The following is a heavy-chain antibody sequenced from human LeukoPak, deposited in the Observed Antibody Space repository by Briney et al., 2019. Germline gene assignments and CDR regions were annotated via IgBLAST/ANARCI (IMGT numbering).Heavy chain of an antibody. CDR1: GFTFSSYG. J-gene: IGHJ5*02. Sequence: SGGSLRLSCAASGFTFSSYGMHWVRQAPGTGLEWVAFIRSDGSNKNYADSVKGRFTISRDNSKNTLYLQMNSLRAEDTAVYYCAKVDWFDPWGQGTLVTVSS. V-gene: IGHV3-30*02. CDR3: AKVDWFDP. CDR2: IRSDGSNK.